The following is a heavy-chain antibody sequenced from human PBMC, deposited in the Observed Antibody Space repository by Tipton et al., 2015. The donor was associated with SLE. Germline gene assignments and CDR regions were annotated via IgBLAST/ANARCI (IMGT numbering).Heavy chain of an antibody. Sequence: QSGAEVKKPGASVKVSCKASGYTFTGYYMHWVRQAPGQGLEWMGWINPNSGGTNYAQKFQGRVTMTRDTTISTAYMELSRLRSEDTAVSYCAIQVGSTTPNYYYYYMDVWGKGTTVTVSS. J-gene: IGHJ6*03. V-gene: IGHV1-2*02. CDR3: AIQVGSTTPNYYYYYMDV. CDR1: GYTFTGYY. CDR2: INPNSGGT. D-gene: IGHD1-26*01.